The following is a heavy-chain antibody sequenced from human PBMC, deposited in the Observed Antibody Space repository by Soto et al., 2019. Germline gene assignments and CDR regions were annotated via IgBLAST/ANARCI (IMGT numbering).Heavy chain of an antibody. J-gene: IGHJ4*02. CDR3: ARQKGDWSAYYFDY. V-gene: IGHV4-59*08. D-gene: IGHD3-9*01. CDR2: IYHSGSG. CDR1: GGSIGNYY. Sequence: QVQLQESGPGLVKPSETLSLTCTVSGGSIGNYYWSWIRQPPGKGLEWIGYIYHSGSGNYNPSLGSPITISINPSKNQFSLEVNSLTAADTAVYYCARQKGDWSAYYFDYWGPGALVTVSS.